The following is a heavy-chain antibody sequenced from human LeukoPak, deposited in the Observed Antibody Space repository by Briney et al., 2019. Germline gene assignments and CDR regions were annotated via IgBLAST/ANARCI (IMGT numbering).Heavy chain of an antibody. CDR1: GYTFTSYG. J-gene: IGHJ4*02. CDR2: ISAYNGNT. V-gene: IGHV1-18*01. Sequence: ASVKVSCKASGYTFTSYGISWVRQAPGQGLEWMGWISAYNGNTNYAQKLQGRVTMTTDTSTSTAYMELRSLRSDDTAVYYCASSYYYGSGSYYKGLFDYWGQGTLVTASS. D-gene: IGHD3-10*01. CDR3: ASSYYYGSGSYYKGLFDY.